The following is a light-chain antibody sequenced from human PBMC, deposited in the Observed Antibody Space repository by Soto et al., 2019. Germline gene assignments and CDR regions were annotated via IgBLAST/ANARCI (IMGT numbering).Light chain of an antibody. V-gene: IGLV2-11*01. Sequence: QSVLTQPRSVSGSPGQSVTISCTGISSDVAKYDYVSWYQQSPGKAPKLLIYDVSKRPSGVPDRFSGSKFGITASLIISDLRAEDDADYFCCSHAGSYTFVFGTGTKLTVL. CDR3: CSHAGSYTFV. J-gene: IGLJ1*01. CDR1: SSDVAKYDY. CDR2: DVS.